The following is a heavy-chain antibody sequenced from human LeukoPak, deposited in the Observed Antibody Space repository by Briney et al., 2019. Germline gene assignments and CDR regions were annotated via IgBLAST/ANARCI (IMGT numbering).Heavy chain of an antibody. D-gene: IGHD6-19*01. CDR1: GGSISSSSYY. Sequence: PSETLSLTCTVSGGSISSSSYYWGWIRQPPGKGLEWIGSIYYSGSTYYNPSLKSRVTISVDTSKNQFSLKLSSVTAADTAVYYCARSRRAAVAGREYFQHWGQGTLVTVSS. CDR2: IYYSGST. CDR3: ARSRRAAVAGREYFQH. V-gene: IGHV4-39*01. J-gene: IGHJ1*01.